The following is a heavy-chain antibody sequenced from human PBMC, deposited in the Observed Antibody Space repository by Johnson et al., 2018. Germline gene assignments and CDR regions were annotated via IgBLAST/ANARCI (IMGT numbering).Heavy chain of an antibody. Sequence: QVQLVQSGGGVVQPGRSLRLSCAASGFTFSSYGMHWVRQAPGKGLEWVAVISYDGCNKYYADSMKGRFTISRDNSKNTLYLQMNSLRAEDTAVSYCAEDPQNFWSGYYPKTLDPYYYYDYGIDGWGQGTTVTVSS. D-gene: IGHD3-3*01. CDR3: AEDPQNFWSGYYPKTLDPYYYYDYGIDG. V-gene: IGHV3-30*18. CDR2: ISYDGCNK. J-gene: IGHJ6*02. CDR1: GFTFSSYG.